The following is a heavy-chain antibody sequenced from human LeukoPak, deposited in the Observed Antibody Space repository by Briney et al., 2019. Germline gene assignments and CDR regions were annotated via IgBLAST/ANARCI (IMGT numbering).Heavy chain of an antibody. J-gene: IGHJ6*03. V-gene: IGHV3-66*01. Sequence: GGSLRLSCAASGFSVSTNYMTWVRQAPGKGLEWVSVIYADGSTYYSISVKGRFTISRDNTKNTLYLQMSSLRADDTAMYFCARSPIAVAGTDYYYYYMDVWGKGTTVTVSS. D-gene: IGHD6-19*01. CDR2: IYADGST. CDR1: GFSVSTNY. CDR3: ARSPIAVAGTDYYYYYMDV.